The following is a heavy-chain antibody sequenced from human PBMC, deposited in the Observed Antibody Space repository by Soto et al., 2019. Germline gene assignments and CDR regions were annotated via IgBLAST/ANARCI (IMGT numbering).Heavy chain of an antibody. CDR3: ARDRRDCISTSCYGPYYYYYGMDV. J-gene: IGHJ6*02. D-gene: IGHD2-2*01. CDR1: GYTFTSYA. Sequence: ASVKVSCKASGYTFTSYAMNWVRQAPGQGLEWMGWINTNTGNPTYAQGFTGRFVFSLDTSVSTAYLQICSLKAEDTAVYYCARDRRDCISTSCYGPYYYYYGMDVWGQGTTVTVSS. V-gene: IGHV7-4-1*01. CDR2: INTNTGNP.